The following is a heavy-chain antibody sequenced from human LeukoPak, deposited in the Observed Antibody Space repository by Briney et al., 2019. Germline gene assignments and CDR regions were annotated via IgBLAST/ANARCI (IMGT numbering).Heavy chain of an antibody. CDR1: GGSISSSNW. V-gene: IGHV4-4*02. Sequence: PSETLSLTCAVSGGSISSSNWWSWVRQPPGKGLEWIGEIYHSGSTNYNPSLKSRVTISVDKSKNQFSLKLSSVTAADTAVYYCARGPYYDFWSGYYTGWFDPWGQGTLVTVSS. J-gene: IGHJ5*02. CDR2: IYHSGST. D-gene: IGHD3-3*01. CDR3: ARGPYYDFWSGYYTGWFDP.